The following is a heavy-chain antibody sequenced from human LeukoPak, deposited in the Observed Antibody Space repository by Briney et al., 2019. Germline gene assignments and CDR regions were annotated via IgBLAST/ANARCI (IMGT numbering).Heavy chain of an antibody. Sequence: GGSLRLSCAASGFTVSSNYMSWVRQAPGKGLEWVSVIYSGGSTYNADSVKGRFTISRDNSKNTLYLQMNSLRAEDTAVYYCAKIRYFDWAVWSSPDFDPWGQGTLVTVSS. D-gene: IGHD3-9*01. CDR1: GFTVSSNY. V-gene: IGHV3-53*01. J-gene: IGHJ5*02. CDR3: AKIRYFDWAVWSSPDFDP. CDR2: IYSGGST.